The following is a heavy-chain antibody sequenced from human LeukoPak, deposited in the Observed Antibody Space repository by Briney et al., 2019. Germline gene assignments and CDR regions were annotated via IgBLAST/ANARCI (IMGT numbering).Heavy chain of an antibody. V-gene: IGHV3-30*02. Sequence: PGGSLRLSCAASGFTFNINAMYWVRQAPGKGLEWVAFIRYDGSDRYYADSVTGRFSISRDNSKSTLYLQMNSLRVEDTAVYYCAKAGLVRGGALDSWGQGTLVTVSS. CDR2: IRYDGSDR. J-gene: IGHJ4*02. D-gene: IGHD4/OR15-4a*01. CDR3: AKAGLVRGGALDS. CDR1: GFTFNINA.